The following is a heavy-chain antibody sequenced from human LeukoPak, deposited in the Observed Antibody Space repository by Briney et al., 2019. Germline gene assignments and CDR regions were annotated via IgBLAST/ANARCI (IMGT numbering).Heavy chain of an antibody. J-gene: IGHJ4*02. V-gene: IGHV3-23*01. CDR2: ISGCGGST. D-gene: IGHD2-21*02. Sequence: PGGTLRLSCAASGFTFSSYGMTWVRQAPGKGLEWVSAISGCGGSTYYAGSVKGRFTISRDNSKNTLYLQMNSLRADDTAVYYCAKSHHVTAIDYWGQGTLVTVSS. CDR3: AKSHHVTAIDY. CDR1: GFTFSSYG.